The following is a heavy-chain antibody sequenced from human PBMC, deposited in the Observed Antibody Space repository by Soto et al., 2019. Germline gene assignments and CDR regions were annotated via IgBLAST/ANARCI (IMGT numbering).Heavy chain of an antibody. V-gene: IGHV4-39*01. Sequence: SETLSLTCSVSGGSINSSSYFWGWVRQPPGKGLEWIGSIYYSGSTYYNPSFRSRVTISVDTSKNQFSLKLSSVTAADTAVFYCARHYSSGSRNWFDPWGQGTLVTVS. CDR3: ARHYSSGSRNWFDP. D-gene: IGHD6-19*01. CDR2: IYYSGST. J-gene: IGHJ5*02. CDR1: GGSINSSSYF.